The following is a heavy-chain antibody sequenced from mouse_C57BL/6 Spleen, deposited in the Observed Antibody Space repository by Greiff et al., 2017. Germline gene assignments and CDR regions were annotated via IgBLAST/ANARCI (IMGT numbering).Heavy chain of an antibody. V-gene: IGHV14-2*01. Sequence: EVQLQESGAELVKPGASVKLSCTASGFNIKDYYMHWVKQRPEPGLEWIGRIDPEDGETKYAPQFQGKATITADTSSNTAYLQLSSLTSEDTAVYYCARPTTVVYYYAMDYWGQGTSGTVSS. CDR2: IDPEDGET. CDR1: GFNIKDYY. CDR3: ARPTTVVYYYAMDY. J-gene: IGHJ4*01. D-gene: IGHD1-1*01.